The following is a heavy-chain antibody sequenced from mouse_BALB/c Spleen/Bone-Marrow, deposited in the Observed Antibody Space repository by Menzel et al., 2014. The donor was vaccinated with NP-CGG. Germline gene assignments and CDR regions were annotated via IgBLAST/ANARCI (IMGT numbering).Heavy chain of an antibody. D-gene: IGHD2-14*01. CDR3: ARGGYYKHDEDAMDY. Sequence: VQLQQSGPGLVAPSQSLSIPCTVSGFSSTSYGVHWVRQPPGKGLEWLGVIWAGGITNYNSTLMSRLSINKDDSKSKVFLKMNSLQTDDTAMYYCARGGYYKHDEDAMDYWGQGTSVTVSS. V-gene: IGHV2-9*02. CDR1: GFSSTSYG. J-gene: IGHJ4*01. CDR2: IWAGGIT.